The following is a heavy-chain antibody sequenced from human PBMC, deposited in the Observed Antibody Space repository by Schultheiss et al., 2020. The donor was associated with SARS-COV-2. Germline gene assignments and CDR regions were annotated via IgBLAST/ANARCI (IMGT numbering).Heavy chain of an antibody. D-gene: IGHD6-13*01. CDR2: IYYSGST. CDR3: ARESIAAAGLDY. Sequence: SETLSLTCAVYGGSFSGYYWSWIRQPPGKGLEWIGYIYYSGSTNYNPSLKSRVTMSVDTSKNQFSLKLSSVTAADTAVYYCARESIAAAGLDYWGQGTLVTVSS. J-gene: IGHJ4*02. CDR1: GGSFSGYY. V-gene: IGHV4-59*01.